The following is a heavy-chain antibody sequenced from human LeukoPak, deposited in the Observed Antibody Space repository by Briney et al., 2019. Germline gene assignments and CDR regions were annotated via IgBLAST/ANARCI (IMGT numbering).Heavy chain of an antibody. D-gene: IGHD2-15*01. CDR1: GFIFSSYD. CDR2: VNNDGTDT. J-gene: IGHJ4*02. V-gene: IGHV3-74*01. CDR3: AREYCSGGSCYSSGIVY. Sequence: PGGSLRLSCSASGFIFSSYDMSWVRQAPGKGLVWVSRVNNDGTDTTYADSVKGRFTISRDNAKNTLYLQMNSLRPEDTAVYFCAREYCSGGSCYSSGIVYWGQGSLVTVSS.